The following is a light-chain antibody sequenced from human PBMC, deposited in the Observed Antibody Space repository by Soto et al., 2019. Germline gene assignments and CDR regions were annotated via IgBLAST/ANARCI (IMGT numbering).Light chain of an antibody. Sequence: DIVLTQSPGTLSLSPGEGATLSCRASQSVRANYVAWYQQKPGQAPSVLIYDASSGATGIPDRFSGSGSGTDFTLAISRLEPEDFAVYYCLQYGTPPYTFGHGTKVEIK. CDR3: LQYGTPPYT. CDR2: DAS. CDR1: QSVRANY. J-gene: IGKJ2*01. V-gene: IGKV3-20*01.